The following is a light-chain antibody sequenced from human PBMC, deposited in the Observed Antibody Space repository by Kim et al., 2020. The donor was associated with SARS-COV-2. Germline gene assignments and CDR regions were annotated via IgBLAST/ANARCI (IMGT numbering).Light chain of an antibody. V-gene: IGLV2-14*01. CDR1: SSDVGGYNY. CDR3: SSYTSSSTF. CDR2: DVS. J-gene: IGLJ2*01. Sequence: QSALTQPASVSGSPGQSITISCTGTSSDVGGYNYVSWYQQHPGKAPKLMIYDVSKRPSGVSTRFSGSKSGNMASLTISGLQAEDEADYYCSSYTSSSTFFGGGTQLTVL.